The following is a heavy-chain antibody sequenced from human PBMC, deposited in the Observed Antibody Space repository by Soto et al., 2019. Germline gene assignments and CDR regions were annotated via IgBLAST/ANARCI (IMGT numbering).Heavy chain of an antibody. CDR1: GFTFSSYG. CDR3: ARDRWGRRPYYYDSSGYYLDY. Sequence: ESGGGLVQPGGSLRLSCAASGFTFSSYGMHWVRQAPGKGLEWVAVIWYDGSNKYYADSVKGRFTISRDNSKNTLYLQMNSLRAEDTAVYYCARDRWGRRPYYYDSSGYYLDYWGQGTLVTVSS. D-gene: IGHD3-22*01. CDR2: IWYDGSNK. V-gene: IGHV3-33*08. J-gene: IGHJ4*02.